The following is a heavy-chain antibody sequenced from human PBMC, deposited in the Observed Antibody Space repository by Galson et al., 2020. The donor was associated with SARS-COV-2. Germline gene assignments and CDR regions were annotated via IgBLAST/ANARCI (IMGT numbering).Heavy chain of an antibody. V-gene: IGHV3-11*06. CDR3: ARVKVTVTGNWNYFDY. CDR1: EFTFNDYH. CDR2: IGSTSNDI. Sequence: GESLKISCAASEFTFNDYHMSWVRQAPGKGLEWISSIGSTSNDINYADSVKGRFTISRDNAKNSLYLQMNSLRAEDTAVYYCARVKVTVTGNWNYFDYWGQGTLVTVSS. D-gene: IGHD4-17*01. J-gene: IGHJ4*02.